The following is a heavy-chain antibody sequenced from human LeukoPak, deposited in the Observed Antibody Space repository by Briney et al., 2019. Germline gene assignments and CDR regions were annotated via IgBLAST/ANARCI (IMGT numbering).Heavy chain of an antibody. D-gene: IGHD6-13*01. V-gene: IGHV3-43*02. CDR3: AKGWYSSTWSYFDY. CDR2: ISGDGGRT. J-gene: IGHJ4*02. Sequence: PGGSLRLSCAASGFTFDDYAMRWVRQAPRKGLEWVSLISGDGGRTYYAESVRGRFTISRDNSKTSLYLQMNGLRTEDTAFYYCAKGWYSSTWSYFDYWGQGTLVTVSS. CDR1: GFTFDDYA.